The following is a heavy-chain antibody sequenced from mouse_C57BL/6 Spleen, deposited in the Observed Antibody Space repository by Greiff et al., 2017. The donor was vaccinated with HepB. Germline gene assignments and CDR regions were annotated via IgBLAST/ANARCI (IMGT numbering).Heavy chain of an antibody. CDR3: ARRATNY. J-gene: IGHJ2*01. V-gene: IGHV1-54*01. CDR2: INPGSGGT. CDR1: GYAFTNYL. D-gene: IGHD3-1*01. Sequence: VQLQQSGAELVRPGTSVKVSCKASGYAFTNYLIEWVKQRPGQGLEWIGVINPGSGGTNYNEKFKGKATLTADKSSSTAYMQLSSLASEDSAVYFCARRATNYWGQGTTLTVSS.